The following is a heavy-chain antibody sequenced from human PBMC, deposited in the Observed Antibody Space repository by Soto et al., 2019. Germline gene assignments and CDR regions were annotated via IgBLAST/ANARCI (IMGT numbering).Heavy chain of an antibody. CDR3: ARVRLPYSSSNHFDY. CDR2: IYYSGST. V-gene: IGHV4-59*01. J-gene: IGHJ4*02. D-gene: IGHD6-6*01. CDR1: GASISSYY. Sequence: PSETLSLTCTVSGASISSYYWSWIRQPPGKELEWIGYIYYSGSTNYNPSLKSRVTISVNTSKNQFSLKLSSVTAADSDVYYCARVRLPYSSSNHFDYWGQGTLVTVSS.